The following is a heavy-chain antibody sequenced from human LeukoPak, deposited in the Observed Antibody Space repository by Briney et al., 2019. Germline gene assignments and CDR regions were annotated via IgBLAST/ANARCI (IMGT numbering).Heavy chain of an antibody. CDR1: GGSISSSSYY. Sequence: PSETLSLTCTVSGGSISSSSYYWGWIRQPPWKGLEWIGCIYYTGSTYYNPSLKSRVTVSVDTSKNQFSLKLSSVTAADTAVYYCAREMVRGVILPYDAFDIWGQGTMVTVSS. CDR3: AREMVRGVILPYDAFDI. J-gene: IGHJ3*02. V-gene: IGHV4-39*07. D-gene: IGHD3-10*01. CDR2: IYYTGST.